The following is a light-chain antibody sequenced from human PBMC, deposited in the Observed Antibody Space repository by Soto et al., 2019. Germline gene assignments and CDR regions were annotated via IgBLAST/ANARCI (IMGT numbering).Light chain of an antibody. J-gene: IGKJ1*01. CDR2: AVS. CDR3: QQTYSAPPL. V-gene: IGKV1-39*01. CDR1: QSIGTN. Sequence: DIQMTQSPSSLAASIGYRVALTCRASQSIGTNLNWYQQRPGKAPKLLIYAVSSLQSGVSSRFSGTGSGTDFHPYLTSLQREDFATYYCQQTYSAPPLFGQGTKV.